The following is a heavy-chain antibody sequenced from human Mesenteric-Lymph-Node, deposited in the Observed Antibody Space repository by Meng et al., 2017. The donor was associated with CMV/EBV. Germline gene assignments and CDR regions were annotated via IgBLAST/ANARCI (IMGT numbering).Heavy chain of an antibody. CDR1: GYSFTSCW. D-gene: IGHD2-2*01. CDR3: ARGKYCSSTSCPELYYFDY. V-gene: IGHV5-51*01. J-gene: IGHJ4*02. Sequence: KVSCKASGYSFTSCWIAWVRQMPGKGLERMGIIYPGDSDTRYSPSFQGQVTISADKSISTAYLQWSSLKASDTAMYYCARGKYCSSTSCPELYYFDYWGQGTLVTVSS. CDR2: IYPGDSDT.